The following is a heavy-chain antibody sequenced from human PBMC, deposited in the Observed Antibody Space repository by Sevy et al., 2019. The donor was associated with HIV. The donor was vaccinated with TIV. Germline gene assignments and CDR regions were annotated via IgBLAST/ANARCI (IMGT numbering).Heavy chain of an antibody. CDR3: AKDQGDYVWGTFRDY. CDR1: GFTFSIYA. J-gene: IGHJ4*02. CDR2: LSGSGGST. V-gene: IGHV3-23*01. Sequence: PGGSLRLSCAASGFTFSIYAMSWVRQAPGKGLEWVSGLSGSGGSTYYADSVKGRFTISRDNSKNTLYLQMNSLRAEDTAVYYCAKDQGDYVWGTFRDYWGQGTLVTVSS. D-gene: IGHD3-16*02.